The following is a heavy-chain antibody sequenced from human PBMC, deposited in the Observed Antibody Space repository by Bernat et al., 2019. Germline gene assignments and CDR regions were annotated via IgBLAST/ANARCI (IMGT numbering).Heavy chain of an antibody. D-gene: IGHD3-10*01. CDR3: ARDEDGVDY. Sequence: QVQLVESGGGVVQPGRSLRLSCAASGFTFSSYGMHWVRQAPGKGLEWVAVISYDGSNKYYADSVKGRFTISRDNSKNTLYLQMNSLRAEDTAVYYCARDEDGVDYWGQGTLVTVSS. CDR1: GFTFSSYG. CDR2: ISYDGSNK. V-gene: IGHV3-30*03. J-gene: IGHJ4*02.